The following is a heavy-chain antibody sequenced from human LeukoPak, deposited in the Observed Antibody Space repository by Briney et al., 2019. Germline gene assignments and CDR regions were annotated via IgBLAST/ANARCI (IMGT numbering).Heavy chain of an antibody. D-gene: IGHD4-11*01. V-gene: IGHV3-74*01. CDR2: INNDGTYT. CDR3: ANPPTVTSFHY. Sequence: GGSLRLSCAVSGFTSSSYWMHWVRQAPGKGLVWVSRINNDGTYTVYADSVKGRFTISRDNSKNTLYLQMNSLRAEDTAIYYCANPPTVTSFHYWGQGTLVTVSS. CDR1: GFTSSSYW. J-gene: IGHJ4*02.